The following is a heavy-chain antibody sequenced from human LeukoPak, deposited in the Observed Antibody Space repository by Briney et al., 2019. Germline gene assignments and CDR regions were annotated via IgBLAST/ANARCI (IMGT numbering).Heavy chain of an antibody. D-gene: IGHD3-9*01. CDR3: AKDPTSVGGRHDWLLDS. Sequence: GGSLRLSCAASGFTFSSYSMNWVRQAPGKGLEWVSSISSSSSYIYYADSVKGRFTTSRDNSKNTLYLQMNYLRAEDTAVYYCAKDPTSVGGRHDWLLDSWGQGTLVTVSS. CDR1: GFTFSSYS. V-gene: IGHV3-21*04. J-gene: IGHJ5*02. CDR2: ISSSSSYI.